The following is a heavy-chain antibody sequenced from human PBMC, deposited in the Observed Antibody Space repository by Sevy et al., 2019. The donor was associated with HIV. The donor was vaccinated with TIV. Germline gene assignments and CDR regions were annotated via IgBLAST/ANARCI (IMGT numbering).Heavy chain of an antibody. J-gene: IGHJ4*02. CDR3: ALFDTRINILGVPRVMY. CDR1: GASFNDFY. CDR2: INHSEVT. Sequence: SETLSLTCTVYGASFNDFYWNWIRQPPGKGLEWIGEINHSEVTKYNPSLKSRVTISVDAANSLFSLRLTSVTAADTAVYYCALFDTRINILGVPRVMYWSPGPLVTVSS. D-gene: IGHD3-3*02. V-gene: IGHV4-34*01.